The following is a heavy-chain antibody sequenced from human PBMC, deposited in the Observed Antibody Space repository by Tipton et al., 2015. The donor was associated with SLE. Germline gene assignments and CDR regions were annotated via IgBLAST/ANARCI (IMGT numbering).Heavy chain of an antibody. CDR3: ARHRWIFGAGYDC. D-gene: IGHD3-3*01. CDR1: GGSFSGYY. Sequence: TLSLTCAVYGGSFSGYYWSWIRQPPGKGLEWIGEINHSGSTNYNPSLKSRVTISVDTSKNQFSLKLSSVTAADTAVYYCARHRWIFGAGYDCWGQGTLVTVSS. CDR2: INHSGST. J-gene: IGHJ4*02. V-gene: IGHV4-34*01.